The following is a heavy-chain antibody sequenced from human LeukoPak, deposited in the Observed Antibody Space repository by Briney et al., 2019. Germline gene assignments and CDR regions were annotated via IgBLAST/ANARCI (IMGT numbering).Heavy chain of an antibody. CDR2: IYYSGGS. J-gene: IGHJ3*02. CDR1: GGSISGHH. V-gene: IGHV4-59*11. CDR3: ARTNAFDI. Sequence: SETLSLTCTVSGGSISGHHWSWIRQPPGKGLEWIGNIYYSGGSNYNPSLESRVTISVDTAKNQFSLKLRSMTAADTAVYYCARTNAFDIWGQGTRVTVSS.